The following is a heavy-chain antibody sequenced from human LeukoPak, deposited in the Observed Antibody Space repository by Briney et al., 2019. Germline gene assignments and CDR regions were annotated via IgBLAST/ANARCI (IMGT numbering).Heavy chain of an antibody. CDR3: ASLRGFDP. V-gene: IGHV4-34*01. CDR1: GGSFSNYY. Sequence: SETLSLTCAVYGGSFSNYYWSWIRQPPGKGLEWIGEINHSGSTNYNPSLKSQVTISVDTSKNQFSLKLSSVTAADTAVYYCASLRGFDPWGQGTLVTVSS. J-gene: IGHJ5*02. CDR2: INHSGST.